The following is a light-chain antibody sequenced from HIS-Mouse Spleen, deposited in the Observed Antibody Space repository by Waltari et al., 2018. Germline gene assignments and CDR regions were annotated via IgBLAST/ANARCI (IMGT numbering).Light chain of an antibody. J-gene: IGLJ1*01. Sequence: SYELTQPPSVSVSPGQTASITCSGDKLGDKYACWYQQKPGPSPVLVIYQDSKRPSGIPERFSGSTSGNTATLTISGTQAMDEADYYCQAWDSSTYVFGTGTKVTVL. CDR3: QAWDSSTYV. CDR1: KLGDKY. CDR2: QDS. V-gene: IGLV3-1*01.